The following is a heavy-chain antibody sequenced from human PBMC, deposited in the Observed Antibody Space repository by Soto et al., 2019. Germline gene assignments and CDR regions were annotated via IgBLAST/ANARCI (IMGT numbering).Heavy chain of an antibody. CDR2: TYYRSKWSN. CDR3: AKTTPHAFDI. Sequence: SQTLSLTCAISGDSVCSKSVAWNWVRQSPSRGLEWLGRTYYRSKWSNDYAVSVKSRITIKPDTSKNQFSLQLYSVTPEDTAVYYCAKTTPHAFDIWGQGTMVTVSS. CDR1: GDSVCSKSVA. D-gene: IGHD4-17*01. J-gene: IGHJ3*02. V-gene: IGHV6-1*01.